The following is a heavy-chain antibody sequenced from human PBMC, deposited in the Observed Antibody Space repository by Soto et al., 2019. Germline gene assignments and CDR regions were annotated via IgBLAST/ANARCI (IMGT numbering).Heavy chain of an antibody. V-gene: IGHV3-23*01. CDR1: GFSFSTHA. J-gene: IGHJ4*02. Sequence: DVELLESGGGLVQPGGSLRLSCTASGFSFSTHAMSWVRQAPGKGLEWVSSISSGGTTTFYAASVEGRFTISRDKSKYTLYLQMNSLRADDTAVYYCAREGGSIGGWFGRKFDSWGQGTQVTVSS. D-gene: IGHD6-19*01. CDR2: ISSGGTTT. CDR3: AREGGSIGGWFGRKFDS.